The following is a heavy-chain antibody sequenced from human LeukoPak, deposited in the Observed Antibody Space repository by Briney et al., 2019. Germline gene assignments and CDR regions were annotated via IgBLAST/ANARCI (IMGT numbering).Heavy chain of an antibody. D-gene: IGHD3-22*01. J-gene: IGHJ4*02. CDR2: ISSSGSTI. CDR3: ARDDRSSGYNY. Sequence: GGSLRLSCAASGFTFSSYEMNWVRQAPGKGLEWVSYISSSGSTIYYADSVKGRFTISRDNAKNSLYLQMNSLRAEDTAVYYCARDDRSSGYNYWGQGTPVTVSS. CDR1: GFTFSSYE. V-gene: IGHV3-48*03.